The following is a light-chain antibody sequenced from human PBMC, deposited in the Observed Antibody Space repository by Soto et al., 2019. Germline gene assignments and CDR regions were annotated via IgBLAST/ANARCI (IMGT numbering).Light chain of an antibody. J-gene: IGLJ1*01. V-gene: IGLV2-14*01. CDR3: SSYGGGSAFYV. Sequence: ALTQPASVSGSPGQSITISCTGTSSDVGYYDFVSWYQQHPGKAPKLIIYEVTKRPSGVSNRFSASKSGNTASLTISGLQADDEADYHCSSYGGGSAFYVFGTGTKLTVL. CDR1: SSDVGYYDF. CDR2: EVT.